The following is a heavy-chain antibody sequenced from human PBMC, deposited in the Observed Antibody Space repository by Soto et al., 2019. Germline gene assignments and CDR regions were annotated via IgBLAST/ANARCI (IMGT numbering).Heavy chain of an antibody. Sequence: GGSLRLSCEASGFIFRNYEMNWVRQAPGKGLEWVSYITNSGNIIYYADSVRGRFTISRDNSRNSLFLHMSSLTVDDTAVYYCARGYNYDWNFAFWGQGTQVTVSS. CDR1: GFIFRNYE. CDR3: ARGYNYDWNFAF. CDR2: ITNSGNII. J-gene: IGHJ4*02. D-gene: IGHD1-1*01. V-gene: IGHV3-48*03.